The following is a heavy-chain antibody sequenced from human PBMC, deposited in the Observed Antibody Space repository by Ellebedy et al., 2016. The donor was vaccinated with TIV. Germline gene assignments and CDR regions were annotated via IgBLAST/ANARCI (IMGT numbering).Heavy chain of an antibody. CDR1: GFTFSSHA. V-gene: IGHV3-30-3*01. CDR2: ISNDGGYK. Sequence: GESLKISCAASGFTFSSHAMHWVRQAPGKGLEGVAVISNDGGYKYYADSVKGRFTISKDNSKNTLYLQMNSLRAEDTAVYYCAREGVVVIASDYWGQGTLVTVSS. CDR3: AREGVVVIASDY. D-gene: IGHD2-21*01. J-gene: IGHJ4*02.